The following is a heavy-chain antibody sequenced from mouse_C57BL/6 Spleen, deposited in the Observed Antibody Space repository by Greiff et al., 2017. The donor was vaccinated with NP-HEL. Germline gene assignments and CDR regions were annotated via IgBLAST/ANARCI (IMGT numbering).Heavy chain of an antibody. CDR1: GYSITSDY. D-gene: IGHD1-1*01. Sequence: EVKVVESGPGLAKPSQTLSLTCSVTGYSITSDYWNWIRKFPGNKLEYMGYISYSGSTYYNPSLKSRISITRDTSKNQYYLQLNSVTTEDTATYYCARSSDYYGSSPYWYFDVWGTGTTVTVSS. V-gene: IGHV3-8*01. CDR3: ARSSDYYGSSPYWYFDV. CDR2: ISYSGST. J-gene: IGHJ1*03.